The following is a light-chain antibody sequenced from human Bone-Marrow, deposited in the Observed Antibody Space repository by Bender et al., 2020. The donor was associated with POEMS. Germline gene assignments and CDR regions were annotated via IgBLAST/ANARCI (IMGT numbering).Light chain of an antibody. CDR3: CSYAGSSTWV. J-gene: IGLJ3*02. CDR2: EVT. V-gene: IGLV2-23*02. Sequence: QSALTQPASVSGSPGQSITISCTGTSSDVGRYNFVSWYQQHPGEAPRLLIYEVTRRPSGISNHFSGSKSGNTASLTISGLQAEDEADYYCCSYAGSSTWVFGGGTKLTVL. CDR1: SSDVGRYNF.